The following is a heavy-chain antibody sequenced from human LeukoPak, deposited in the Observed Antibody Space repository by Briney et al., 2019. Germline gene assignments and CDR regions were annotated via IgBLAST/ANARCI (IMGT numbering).Heavy chain of an antibody. CDR1: GFTFSDYY. CDR2: ISSSGSTI. J-gene: IGHJ6*02. V-gene: IGHV3-11*04. D-gene: IGHD2-21*01. CDR3: AREGYCGGDCYYGMDV. Sequence: GGSLRLSCAASGFTFSDYYMSWIRQAPGKGLEWVSYISSSGSTIYYADSVKGRFTISRDNAKNSLYLQMNSLRAEDTAVYYCAREGYCGGDCYYGMDVWGQGTTVTVSS.